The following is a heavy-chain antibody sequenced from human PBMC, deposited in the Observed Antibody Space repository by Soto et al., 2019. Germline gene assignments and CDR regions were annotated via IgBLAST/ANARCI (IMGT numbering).Heavy chain of an antibody. V-gene: IGHV2-70*01. Sequence: SGPTLVNPTQTLTLTCTFSGFSLSTSGMCVSWIRQPPGKALEWLALIDWDDDKYYSTSLKTRLTISKDTSKNQVVLTMTNMDPVDTATYYCAGSEDTAMATGLRYWGQGTLVTVSS. D-gene: IGHD5-18*01. J-gene: IGHJ4*02. CDR3: AGSEDTAMATGLRY. CDR2: IDWDDDK. CDR1: GFSLSTSGMC.